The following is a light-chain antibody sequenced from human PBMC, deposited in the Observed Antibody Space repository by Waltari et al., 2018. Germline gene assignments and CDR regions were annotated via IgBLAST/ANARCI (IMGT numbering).Light chain of an antibody. CDR3: QQYGSWPLT. CDR2: DAS. Sequence: TVMTQSPATLSVSPGQRATLSCRASQSLSNSLAWYQQKPGQAPRLLIYDASTRATGIPARFSGSGSGTEFTLAISSLQSEDIAVYYCQQYGSWPLTFGGGTKVEFK. V-gene: IGKV3-15*01. CDR1: QSLSNS. J-gene: IGKJ4*01.